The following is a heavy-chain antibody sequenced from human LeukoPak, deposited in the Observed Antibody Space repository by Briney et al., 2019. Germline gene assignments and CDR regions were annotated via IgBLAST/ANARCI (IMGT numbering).Heavy chain of an antibody. CDR2: IRSKPCGGTT. Sequence: PGGSLRLSCTASGFTFGDYAMSWVRQAPGKGLEWVGFIRSKPCGGTTEYAASVQGRFTISRDDSKSIAYLQMNSLKTEDTAVYYCTRALYSSSWNYYFDYWGQGTLVTVSS. V-gene: IGHV3-49*04. CDR1: GFTFGDYA. D-gene: IGHD6-13*01. CDR3: TRALYSSSWNYYFDY. J-gene: IGHJ4*02.